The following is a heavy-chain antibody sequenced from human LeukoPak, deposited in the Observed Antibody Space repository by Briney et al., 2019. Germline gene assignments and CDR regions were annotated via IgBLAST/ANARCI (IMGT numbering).Heavy chain of an antibody. CDR2: IRSDTGT. D-gene: IGHD2-15*01. CDR1: GLSVSHNY. V-gene: IGHV3-66*01. Sequence: GGSLRLSCAASGLSVSHNYMTWVRQAPGKGLQWVSMIRSDTGTDYADSVKGRFTISRDSSNNTLFLQMNSLRAEDTTVYYCARESNRRLHHYGIDVWGLGTTVTVSS. J-gene: IGHJ6*02. CDR3: ARESNRRLHHYGIDV.